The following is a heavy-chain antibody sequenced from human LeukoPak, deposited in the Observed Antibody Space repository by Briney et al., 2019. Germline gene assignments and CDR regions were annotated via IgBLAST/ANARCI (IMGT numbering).Heavy chain of an antibody. CDR1: GYTFTSYY. J-gene: IGHJ6*02. V-gene: IGHV1-46*01. CDR3: ARGAPPGTSYYYYGMDV. CDR2: INPSGGST. Sequence: ASVKVSCKASGYTFTSYYMHWVRQAPGQGLEWMGIINPSGGSTSYAQKFQGRVSMTRDTSTSTVHMELSSLRPEDTAVYYCARGAPPGTSYYYYGMDVWGQGTTVTVSS. D-gene: IGHD6-13*01.